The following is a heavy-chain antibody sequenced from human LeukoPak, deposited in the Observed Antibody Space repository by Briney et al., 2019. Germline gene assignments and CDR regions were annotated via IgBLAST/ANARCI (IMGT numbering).Heavy chain of an antibody. D-gene: IGHD3-22*01. CDR2: ISGDGVKT. J-gene: IGHJ2*01. Sequence: GGSLRLSCAASGFIVSAYAMSWVRQAPGKGPELVSAISGDGVKTFYADSVKGRVTISRDNSKNTLYLQMDSLRAEDTAVYYCAKVGIRISLIVVVLTTADDWAFDLCGRGTLVTVSS. CDR1: GFIVSAYA. V-gene: IGHV3-23*01. CDR3: AKVGIRISLIVVVLTTADDWAFDL.